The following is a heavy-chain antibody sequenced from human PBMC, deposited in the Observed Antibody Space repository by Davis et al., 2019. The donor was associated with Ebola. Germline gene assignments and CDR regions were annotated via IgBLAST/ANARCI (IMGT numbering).Heavy chain of an antibody. CDR3: ARDLTSTVVTPT. CDR2: ISYDGSNK. CDR1: VITFSSYA. D-gene: IGHD4-23*01. V-gene: IGHV3-30-3*01. J-gene: IGHJ3*01. Sequence: GGSLRLSCTDSVITFSSYAMTWVRQAPGKGLERVAVISYDGSNKYYADSVKGRFTISRDNSKNTLYLQMNSLRAEDTAVYYCARDLTSTVVTPTWGQGTMVTVSS.